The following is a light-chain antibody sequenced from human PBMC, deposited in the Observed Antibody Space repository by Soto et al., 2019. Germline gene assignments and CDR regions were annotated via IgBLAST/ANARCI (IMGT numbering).Light chain of an antibody. V-gene: IGKV3-11*01. J-gene: IGKJ4*01. Sequence: EIVLTQSPAPLSLPPGERATLSCRASQSVSSYLAWYQQKPGQAPRLLIYDASNRSTGIPARFSGSGSVTDFPLTNTSLEPEDVAVYYRQRRSNWPLTSVGGTKVETK. CDR1: QSVSSY. CDR3: QRRSNWPLT. CDR2: DAS.